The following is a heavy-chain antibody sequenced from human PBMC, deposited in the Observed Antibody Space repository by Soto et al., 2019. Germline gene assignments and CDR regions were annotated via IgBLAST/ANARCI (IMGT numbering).Heavy chain of an antibody. V-gene: IGHV4-4*02. CDR1: GGSISSSNW. Sequence: PSETLSLTCAVSGGSISSSNWWSWVRQPPGKGLEWIGEIHHRGSTNYNPPLKSRVTISVGISKNQFSLKLSSVTAADTAVYFCARGSSSSSGWFDPWGQGSLVTVSS. D-gene: IGHD6-6*01. CDR2: IHHRGST. CDR3: ARGSSSSSGWFDP. J-gene: IGHJ5*02.